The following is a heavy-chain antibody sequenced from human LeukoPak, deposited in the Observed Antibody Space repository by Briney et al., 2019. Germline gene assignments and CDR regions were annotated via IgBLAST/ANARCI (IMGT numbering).Heavy chain of an antibody. Sequence: PGGSLRLSCAASGFTFSTYAMNCVRQAPGKGLEWVSVIVGNGGGIHYADSVKGRFTISRDNYKSTLYLQMNSLRAEDTAVYYCAKDRIPDGKYSIDFWGQGTLVTVSS. CDR1: GFTFSTYA. CDR2: IVGNGGGI. V-gene: IGHV3-23*01. CDR3: AKDRIPDGKYSIDF. D-gene: IGHD5-24*01. J-gene: IGHJ4*02.